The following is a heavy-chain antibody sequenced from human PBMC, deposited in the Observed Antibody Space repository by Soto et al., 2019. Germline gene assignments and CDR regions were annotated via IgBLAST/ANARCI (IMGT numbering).Heavy chain of an antibody. CDR2: IYYSGST. J-gene: IGHJ6*02. CDR1: GGSISSGGYY. CDR3: ARAPVCTNGVCYNTRGRYSYYYYGIDV. V-gene: IGHV4-31*03. D-gene: IGHD2-8*01. Sequence: ASETLSLTCTVSGGSISSGGYYWSWIRQHPGKGLEWIGYIYYSGSTYYNPSLKSRVTISVDTSKNQFSLKLSSVTAADTAVYYCARAPVCTNGVCYNTRGRYSYYYYGIDVSGQGTTVTVYS.